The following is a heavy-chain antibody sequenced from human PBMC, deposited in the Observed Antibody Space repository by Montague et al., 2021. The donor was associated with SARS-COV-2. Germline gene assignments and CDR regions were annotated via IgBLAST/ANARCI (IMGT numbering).Heavy chain of an antibody. Sequence: SLRLSCPASGFTFNNYAMHWVRQAPGKGLEWVAIISYDGSNKYYADSVKGRFAISRDNSKNTLYLRMNSLRAEDTAAYYCVRASLIKARIAVAGTTVYWGQGTLVTISS. CDR2: ISYDGSNK. D-gene: IGHD6-19*01. V-gene: IGHV3-30*09. CDR1: GFTFNNYA. CDR3: VRASLIKARIAVAGTTVY. J-gene: IGHJ4*02.